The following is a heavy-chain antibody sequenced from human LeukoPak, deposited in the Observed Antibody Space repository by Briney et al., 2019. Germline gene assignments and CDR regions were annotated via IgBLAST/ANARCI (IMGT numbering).Heavy chain of an antibody. Sequence: SETLSLTCAVYGGSFSGYYWSWIRQPPGKGLEWIGEINHSGSTNYNPSLKSRVTISVDTSKNQFSLKLSSVTAADTAVYYCARALLLNAFDIWGQGTMVTVSS. J-gene: IGHJ3*02. CDR3: ARALLLNAFDI. CDR2: INHSGST. CDR1: GGSFSGYY. D-gene: IGHD2-15*01. V-gene: IGHV4-34*01.